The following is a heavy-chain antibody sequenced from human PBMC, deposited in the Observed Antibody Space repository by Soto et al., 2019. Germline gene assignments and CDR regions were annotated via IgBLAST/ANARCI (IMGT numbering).Heavy chain of an antibody. D-gene: IGHD3-3*01. Sequence: GGSLRLSCAASGFTFSSCAMSWVRQTPGKGLEWVSAISASGAGTYYADSVKGRFTISRDNSNNTLYLQMNSLRAEDTAVYYCARRDNYDFWSGYAPYFDYWGHGTLVTVS. J-gene: IGHJ4*01. CDR2: ISASGAGT. CDR3: ARRDNYDFWSGYAPYFDY. CDR1: GFTFSSCA. V-gene: IGHV3-23*01.